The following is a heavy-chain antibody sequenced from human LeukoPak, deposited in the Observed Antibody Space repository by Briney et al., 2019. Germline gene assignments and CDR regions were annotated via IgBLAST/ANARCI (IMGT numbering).Heavy chain of an antibody. CDR3: ARDGHYYDSSGYFVPSEYFDY. CDR2: INPSGGST. D-gene: IGHD3-22*01. J-gene: IGHJ4*02. CDR1: GYTFTSYY. V-gene: IGHV1-46*01. Sequence: ASVKVSXKASGYTFTSYYMHWVRQAPGQGLEWMGIINPSGGSTSYAQKFQGRVTMTRDTSTSTVYMELSSLRSEDTAVYYCARDGHYYDSSGYFVPSEYFDYWGQGTLVTVSS.